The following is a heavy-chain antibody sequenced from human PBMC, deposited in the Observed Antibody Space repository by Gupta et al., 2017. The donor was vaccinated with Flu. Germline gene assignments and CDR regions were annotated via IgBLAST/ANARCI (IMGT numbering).Heavy chain of an antibody. D-gene: IGHD3-3*01. Sequence: EVQLLESGGGLVQPGGSLRLSCTASGVTFSSYDMSWVRQAPGKGLEWVSVISGSGGSSYYRDSVKGRFTISRDNSKDTLYLQMNSLRGDDTAVYYCAKAPNSRIRFFIREGMDVWGQGTTVTVSS. J-gene: IGHJ6*02. V-gene: IGHV3-23*01. CDR2: ISGSGGSS. CDR1: GVTFSSYD. CDR3: AKAPNSRIRFFIREGMDV.